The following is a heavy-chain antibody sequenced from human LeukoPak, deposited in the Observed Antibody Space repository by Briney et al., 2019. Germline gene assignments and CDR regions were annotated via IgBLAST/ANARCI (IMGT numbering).Heavy chain of an antibody. J-gene: IGHJ5*02. CDR3: AREKYYDFWSGRGNWFDP. CDR2: IIPILGIA. Sequence: ASVKVSCKASRGTFSSYAISWVRQAPGQGLEWMGRIIPILGIANYAQKFQGRVTITADKSTSTAYMELSSLRSEDTAVYYCAREKYYDFWSGRGNWFDPWGQGTLVTVSS. V-gene: IGHV1-69*04. D-gene: IGHD3-3*01. CDR1: RGTFSSYA.